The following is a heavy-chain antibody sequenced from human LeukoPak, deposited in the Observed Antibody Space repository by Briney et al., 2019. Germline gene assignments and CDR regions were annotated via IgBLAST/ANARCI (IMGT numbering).Heavy chain of an antibody. Sequence: GESLKISCKGSGYNFTSYWIGWVRQMPGKGREGRGIIYPGDSDTRYSPSFQGQVTISADKSISTAYLQWSSLKASDTAMYYCARLRTMVRDNWFDPWGQGTLVTVSS. D-gene: IGHD3-10*01. CDR1: GYNFTSYW. J-gene: IGHJ5*02. V-gene: IGHV5-51*01. CDR3: ARLRTMVRDNWFDP. CDR2: IYPGDSDT.